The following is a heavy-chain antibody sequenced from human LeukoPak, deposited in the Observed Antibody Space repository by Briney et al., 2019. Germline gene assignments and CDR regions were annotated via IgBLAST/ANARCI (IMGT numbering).Heavy chain of an antibody. CDR3: ARASPIAAAGTVIDY. D-gene: IGHD6-13*01. Sequence: GGSLRLSCAASGFTFSSYAMHWVRQAPGKGLEWVAVISYDGSNKYYADSVKGRFTISRDNSKNTLYLQMNSLRAEDTAVYYCARASPIAAAGTVIDYWGQGTLVTVSS. J-gene: IGHJ4*02. CDR2: ISYDGSNK. CDR1: GFTFSSYA. V-gene: IGHV3-30-3*01.